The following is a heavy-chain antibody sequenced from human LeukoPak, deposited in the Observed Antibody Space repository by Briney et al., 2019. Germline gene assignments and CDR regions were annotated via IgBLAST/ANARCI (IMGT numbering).Heavy chain of an antibody. CDR3: ARGLWFGELPELDY. J-gene: IGHJ4*02. V-gene: IGHV4-59*01. Sequence: SETLSLTCTVSGGSISSYYWSWIRQPPGKGLEWIGYIHYSGSTNYNPSLKSRVTISVDTSTNQFSLKLSSVTAADTAVYYCARGLWFGELPELDYWGQGTLVTVSS. CDR1: GGSISSYY. D-gene: IGHD3-10*01. CDR2: IHYSGST.